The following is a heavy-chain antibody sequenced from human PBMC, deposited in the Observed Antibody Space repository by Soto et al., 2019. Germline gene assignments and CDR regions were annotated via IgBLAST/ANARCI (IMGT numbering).Heavy chain of an antibody. Sequence: QLQLQESGSGLVKPSQTLSLTCAVSGGSISSGGYSWSWIRQPPGKGLEWIGYIYHSGSTYYNPSLKSRATISVDRSKNQFSLKLSSVTAAATAVYYCASSHAGAHITAAVHWGQGTLVTVSS. CDR3: ASSHAGAHITAAVH. D-gene: IGHD6-13*01. CDR2: IYHSGST. J-gene: IGHJ4*02. CDR1: GGSISSGGYS. V-gene: IGHV4-30-2*01.